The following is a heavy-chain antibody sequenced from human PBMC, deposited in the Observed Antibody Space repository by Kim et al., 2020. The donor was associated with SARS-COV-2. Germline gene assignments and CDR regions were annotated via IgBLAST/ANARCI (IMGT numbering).Heavy chain of an antibody. Sequence: SETLSLTCTVSGGSISSYYWSWIRQPPGKGLEWIGYIYYSGSTNYNPSLKSRVTISVDTSKNQFSLKLSSVTAADTAVYYCARDQGYPSRWDVWGQGTTITVSS. CDR2: IYYSGST. CDR1: GGSISSYY. J-gene: IGHJ6*02. V-gene: IGHV4-59*01. D-gene: IGHD2-15*01. CDR3: ARDQGYPSRWDV.